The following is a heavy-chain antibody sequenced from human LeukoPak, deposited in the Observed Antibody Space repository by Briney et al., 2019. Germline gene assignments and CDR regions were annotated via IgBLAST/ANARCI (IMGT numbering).Heavy chain of an antibody. Sequence: PGGSLRLSCAASGFTFSSYAMSWVRQAPGKGLEWVAFIRYDGSNKYYADSVKGRFTISRDNSKNTLYLQMNSLRAEDTAVYYCAKDRDSSGWQPFDYWGQGTLVTVSS. CDR3: AKDRDSSGWQPFDY. V-gene: IGHV3-30*02. J-gene: IGHJ4*02. D-gene: IGHD6-19*01. CDR1: GFTFSSYA. CDR2: IRYDGSNK.